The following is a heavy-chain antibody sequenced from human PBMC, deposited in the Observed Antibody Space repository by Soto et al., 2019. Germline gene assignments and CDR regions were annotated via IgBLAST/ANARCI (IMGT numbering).Heavy chain of an antibody. CDR1: GYSFTSYW. J-gene: IGHJ3*02. Sequence: GESLKISCKGSGYSFTSYWIGWVRQMPGKGLEWMGIIYPGDSDTRYSPSFQGQVTISADKSISTAYLQWSSLKASDTAMYYCARGHQTITIFGGEGAFDIWGQGTMVTVSS. D-gene: IGHD3-3*01. CDR2: IYPGDSDT. CDR3: ARGHQTITIFGGEGAFDI. V-gene: IGHV5-51*01.